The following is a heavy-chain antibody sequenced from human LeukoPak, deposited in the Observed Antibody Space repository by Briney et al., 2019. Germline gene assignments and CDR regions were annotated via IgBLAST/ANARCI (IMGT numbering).Heavy chain of an antibody. D-gene: IGHD2-15*01. CDR1: GFTVSSNY. Sequence: GGSLRLSCAASGFTVSSNYMNWVRQAPGKRLVWVSVIYSGGSTYYADSVKGRFTISRDNSKNTLYLQMNNLRAEDTAVYYCARGYCSGGSCYSDYWGQGTLVTVSS. J-gene: IGHJ4*02. CDR3: ARGYCSGGSCYSDY. CDR2: IYSGGST. V-gene: IGHV3-53*01.